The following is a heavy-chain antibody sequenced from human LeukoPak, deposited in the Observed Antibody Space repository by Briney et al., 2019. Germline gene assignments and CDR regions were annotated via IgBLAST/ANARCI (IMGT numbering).Heavy chain of an antibody. CDR1: GYTFTSYD. J-gene: IGHJ4*02. Sequence: ASVKVSCKASGYTFTSYDINWVRQATGQGLEWMGWMNPNSGNTGFAQKFQGRVTMTRNTSISTAYMELSSLRSEDTAVYYCARGRIAAADQDWDYWGQGTLVTVSS. D-gene: IGHD6-13*01. CDR2: MNPNSGNT. V-gene: IGHV1-8*02. CDR3: ARGRIAAADQDWDY.